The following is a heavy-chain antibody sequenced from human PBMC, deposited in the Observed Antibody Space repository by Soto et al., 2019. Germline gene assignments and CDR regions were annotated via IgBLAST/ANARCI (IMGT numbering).Heavy chain of an antibody. Sequence: QAQLQESGPGPVKPSETLSLTCTVSGGSVSGGTHYWSWIRQPPGKGLEWIGYIYNSGSTNYNPSLKSRVTISVYTSKNQFSLKLSSVTAADTAVYYCARGYRTSWYWFDLWVRGTLVTVSS. CDR2: IYNSGST. J-gene: IGHJ2*01. CDR1: GGSVSGGTHY. D-gene: IGHD6-13*01. CDR3: ARGYRTSWYWFDL. V-gene: IGHV4-61*01.